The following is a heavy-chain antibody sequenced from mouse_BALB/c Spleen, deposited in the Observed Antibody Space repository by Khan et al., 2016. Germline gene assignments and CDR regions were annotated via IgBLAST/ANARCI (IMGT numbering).Heavy chain of an antibody. CDR2: IRNGGGST. Sequence: EVELVESGGGLVQPGGSLKLSCATSGFTFSDYYMYWVRQTPEKRLEWVAYIRNGGGSTYYPDTVKGRFAISRDNAKNPLYLQMSRLKSEDTAMYYCARSIHYYGYVTYWGQGTLVTVSA. CDR1: GFTFSDYY. CDR3: ARSIHYYGYVTY. J-gene: IGHJ3*01. D-gene: IGHD1-2*01. V-gene: IGHV5-12*02.